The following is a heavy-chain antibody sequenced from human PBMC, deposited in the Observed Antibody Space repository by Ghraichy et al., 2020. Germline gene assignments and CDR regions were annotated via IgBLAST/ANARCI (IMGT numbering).Heavy chain of an antibody. CDR2: IRYDGSNK. Sequence: GGSLRLSCAASGFTFSSYGMHWVRQAPGKGLEWVAFIRYDGSNKYYADSVKGRFTISRDNSKNTLYLQMNSLRAEDTAVYYCARPLNGDYASDYWGQGTLVTVSS. J-gene: IGHJ4*02. V-gene: IGHV3-30*02. CDR1: GFTFSSYG. D-gene: IGHD4-17*01. CDR3: ARPLNGDYASDY.